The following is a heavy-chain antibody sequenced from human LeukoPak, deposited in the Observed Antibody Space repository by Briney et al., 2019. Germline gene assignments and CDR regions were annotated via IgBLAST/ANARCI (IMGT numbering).Heavy chain of an antibody. J-gene: IGHJ3*02. CDR1: GGSFSGYY. CDR2: INHSGST. V-gene: IGHV4-34*01. Sequence: PSETLSLTCAVYGGSFSGYYWSWIRQPPGKGLEWIGEINHSGSTNYNPSLKSRVTISVDTSKNQFSLKLSSVTAADTAVYYCARDWSYDYVWGSYRYHDAFDIWGQGTMVTVSS. D-gene: IGHD3-16*02. CDR3: ARDWSYDYVWGSYRYHDAFDI.